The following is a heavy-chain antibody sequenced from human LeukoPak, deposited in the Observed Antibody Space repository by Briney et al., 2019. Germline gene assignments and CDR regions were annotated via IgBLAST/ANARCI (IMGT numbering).Heavy chain of an antibody. CDR3: AREGVASGLDY. Sequence: GGSLRLSCAASGFTVSSNYMSWVRQAPGKGLEWLSVIYRDGSTYYADSVKGRFTISRDNSKNTLYLQMDSLRAEDTAVYYCAREGVASGLDYWGQGTLVIVSS. CDR1: GFTVSSNY. CDR2: IYRDGST. V-gene: IGHV3-53*01. D-gene: IGHD6-25*01. J-gene: IGHJ4*02.